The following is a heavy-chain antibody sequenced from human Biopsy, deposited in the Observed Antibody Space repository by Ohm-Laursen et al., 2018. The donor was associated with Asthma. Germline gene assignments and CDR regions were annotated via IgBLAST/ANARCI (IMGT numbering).Heavy chain of an antibody. CDR2: ISVYNGNT. CDR1: GYTFNSAG. D-gene: IGHD3-10*01. V-gene: IGHV1-18*01. J-gene: IGHJ6*02. CDR3: ARAVDYSHYYGIDV. Sequence: ASVKVSCKTSGYTFNSAGITWVRQAPGQGLEWMGWISVYNGNTKVAQKLQDRVTMITDTSTSTAYMELGSLRSDNTAVYFCARAVDYSHYYGIDVWGQGTTVTVS.